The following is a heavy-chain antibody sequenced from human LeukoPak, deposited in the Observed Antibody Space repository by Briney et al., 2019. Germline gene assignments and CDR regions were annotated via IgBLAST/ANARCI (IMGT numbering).Heavy chain of an antibody. V-gene: IGHV3-23*01. D-gene: IGHD6-13*01. J-gene: IGHJ3*02. CDR3: ARDTQPGYSTWSGVFDI. CDR2: TSSSDAGT. Sequence: GGSLRLSCAASGFTLSTYAMSWVRQTPGKGLEWVAATSSSDAGTYHADSVRGRFTISRDNSKNTLYLQMNSLRAEDAAVYYCARDTQPGYSTWSGVFDIWGQGTMVTVSS. CDR1: GFTLSTYA.